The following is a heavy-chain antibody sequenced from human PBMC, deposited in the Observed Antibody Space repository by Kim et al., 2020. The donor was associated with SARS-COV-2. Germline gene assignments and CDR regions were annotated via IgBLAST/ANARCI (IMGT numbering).Heavy chain of an antibody. CDR1: GFTFSSYA. CDR2: ISYDGSNK. D-gene: IGHD5-12*01. CDR3: ARGGKGSYYYGMDA. Sequence: GGSLRLSCAASGFTFSSYAMHWVRQAPGKGLEWVAVISYDGSNKYYADSVKGRFTISRDNSKNTLYLQMNSLRAEDTAVYYCARGGKGSYYYGMDAWGQG. V-gene: IGHV3-30-3*01. J-gene: IGHJ6*02.